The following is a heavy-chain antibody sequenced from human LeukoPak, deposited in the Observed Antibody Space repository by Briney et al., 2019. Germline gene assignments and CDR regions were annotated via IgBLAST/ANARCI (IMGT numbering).Heavy chain of an antibody. D-gene: IGHD6-13*01. J-gene: IGHJ5*02. V-gene: IGHV3-74*01. Sequence: PGGSLRLSCAASGFTFSSYCMHWVRQAPGKGLVWVSRIKSDGSSTSYADFVKGRFTISRDNVKNTLYLQMNSLRAEDTAVYYCARDGSSWSNWLDPWGQGTLVTVSS. CDR1: GFTFSSYC. CDR2: IKSDGSST. CDR3: ARDGSSWSNWLDP.